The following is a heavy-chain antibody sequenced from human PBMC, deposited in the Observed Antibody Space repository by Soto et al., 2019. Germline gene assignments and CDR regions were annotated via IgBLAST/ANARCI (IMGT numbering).Heavy chain of an antibody. CDR1: GFTLSSYG. CDR3: AKVGDVYNSFFDY. Sequence: QVHLVESGGGVVQPGRSLRLSCAAAGFTLSSYGMHWVRQAPGKGLEWVAVISDDGSKKYYADSVKGRFSISRDNHKNTLILQMNSLRVEDTAVYYCAKVGDVYNSFFDYWGQGTLVTVSS. J-gene: IGHJ4*02. V-gene: IGHV3-30*18. CDR2: ISDDGSKK. D-gene: IGHD1-26*01.